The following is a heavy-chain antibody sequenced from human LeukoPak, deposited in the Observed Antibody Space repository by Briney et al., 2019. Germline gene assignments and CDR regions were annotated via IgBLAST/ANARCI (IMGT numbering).Heavy chain of an antibody. V-gene: IGHV4-4*07. CDR3: VRGGYYYGPSD. Sequence: SETLSLTCTVSGASISSYYWSWIRQPAGKGLEWIGRTYTSGSINYNPSLKSRVTMSVDTSKNQFSLKLRSVTAADTAVYYCVRGGYYYGPSDWGQGTLVTVSS. D-gene: IGHD3-10*01. CDR2: TYTSGSI. CDR1: GASISSYY. J-gene: IGHJ4*02.